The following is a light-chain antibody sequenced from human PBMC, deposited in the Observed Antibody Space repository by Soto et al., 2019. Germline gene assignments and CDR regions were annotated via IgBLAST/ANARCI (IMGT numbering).Light chain of an antibody. CDR1: SSDVGGYNY. J-gene: IGLJ1*01. CDR2: DVS. CDR3: SSYISSGVFYV. Sequence: SCTGTSSDVGGYNYVSWYQQHPGKAPKLMIYDVSNRPSGVSNRFSGSKSGNTASLTISGLQAEDEADYYCSSYISSGVFYVFGTGTKVTVL. V-gene: IGLV2-14*04.